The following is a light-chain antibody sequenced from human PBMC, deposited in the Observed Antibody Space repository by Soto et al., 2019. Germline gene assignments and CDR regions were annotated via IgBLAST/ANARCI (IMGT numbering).Light chain of an antibody. J-gene: IGLJ1*01. CDR3: SSYTSMTTLV. CDR2: EVS. CDR1: TSDVGGYNF. Sequence: QSALTQPASVSGSLGQSITISCTGTTSDVGGYNFVSWYPHHPGKAPKIIIFEVSDRPSGVSNRFSGSKSGSTASLTISGLQSEDEADYYCSSYTSMTTLVFGTGTKLTVL. V-gene: IGLV2-14*01.